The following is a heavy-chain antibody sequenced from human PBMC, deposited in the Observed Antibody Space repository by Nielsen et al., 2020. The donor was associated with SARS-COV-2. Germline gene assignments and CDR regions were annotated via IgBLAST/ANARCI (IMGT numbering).Heavy chain of an antibody. V-gene: IGHV3-74*01. Sequence: GESLKISCAASGFTFSNYWMHWVRQVPGKGLVWVSRINADGSSTSYANYVKGRFTISRDNSKNTLYLQMNSLRAEDTAVYYCAKDPGYDSSGFYYYGMDVWGQGTTVTVSS. CDR2: INADGSST. D-gene: IGHD3-22*01. J-gene: IGHJ6*02. CDR3: AKDPGYDSSGFYYYGMDV. CDR1: GFTFSNYW.